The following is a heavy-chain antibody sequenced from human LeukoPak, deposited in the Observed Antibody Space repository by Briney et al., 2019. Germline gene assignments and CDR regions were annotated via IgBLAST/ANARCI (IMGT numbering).Heavy chain of an antibody. J-gene: IGHJ4*02. D-gene: IGHD6-6*01. CDR1: GFTFDDYA. CDR2: ISGDGGST. Sequence: GGSLRLSCAASGFTFDDYAMHWVRQAPGKGLEWVSLISGDGGSTYYADSVKGRFTISRDNSKNSLYLQMNSLRAEDTAVYYCARDPGYGSSSTDYWGQGTLVTVSS. CDR3: ARDPGYGSSSTDY. V-gene: IGHV3-43*02.